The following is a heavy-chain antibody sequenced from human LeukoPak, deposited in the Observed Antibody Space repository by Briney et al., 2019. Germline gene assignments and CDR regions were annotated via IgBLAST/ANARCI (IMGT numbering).Heavy chain of an antibody. CDR1: GYTFSGYY. V-gene: IGHV1-2*02. J-gene: IGHJ4*02. Sequence: ASVKVSCKASGYTFSGYYMHWVRQAPGQGLEWMGWINPNSGGTNYAQKFQGRVTMTRDTSISTAYMELSRLRSDDTAVYYCARLSDYGDYERFDYWGQGTLVTVSS. CDR3: ARLSDYGDYERFDY. CDR2: INPNSGGT. D-gene: IGHD4-17*01.